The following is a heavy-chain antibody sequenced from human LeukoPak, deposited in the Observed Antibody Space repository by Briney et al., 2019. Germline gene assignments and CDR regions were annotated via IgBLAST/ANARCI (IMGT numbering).Heavy chain of an antibody. CDR3: ARLAGPPTVVTKSGYYYYYYMDV. CDR2: INHSGST. Sequence: KASETLSLTCAVYGGSFSGYYWSWIRQPPGKGLEWIGEINHSGSTNYNPSLKSRVTISVDTSKNQFSLKLSSVTAADTAVYYCARLAGPPTVVTKSGYYYYYYMDVWGKGTTVTISS. V-gene: IGHV4-34*01. D-gene: IGHD4-23*01. J-gene: IGHJ6*03. CDR1: GGSFSGYY.